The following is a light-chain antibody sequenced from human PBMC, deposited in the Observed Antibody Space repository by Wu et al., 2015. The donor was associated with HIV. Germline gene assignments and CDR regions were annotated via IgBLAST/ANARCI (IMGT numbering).Light chain of an antibody. Sequence: DIQMTQSPSTLSASVGDRVTITCRASQSISSWLAWYQQKPGKAPKLLIYKASSLESGVPSRFSGSGSGTEFTLTISSLQPDDFATYYCQQYETYSRTFGQGTKVEIE. CDR3: QQYETYSRT. CDR2: KAS. V-gene: IGKV1-5*03. CDR1: QSISSW. J-gene: IGKJ1*01.